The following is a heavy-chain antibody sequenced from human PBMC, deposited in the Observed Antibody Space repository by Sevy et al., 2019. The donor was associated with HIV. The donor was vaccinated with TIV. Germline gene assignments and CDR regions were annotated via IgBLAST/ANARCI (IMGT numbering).Heavy chain of an antibody. V-gene: IGHV3-21*01. J-gene: IGHJ3*02. CDR3: ARDQREGDCSGGSCYSDAFDI. CDR2: ISSSSNSI. Sequence: GGSLRLSCAASGFTFSSYSMNWVRQAPGKGLEWVSSISSSSNSIYYADSVKGRFTITSDNAKNSLYLQMNSLRAEDTAVYYWARDQREGDCSGGSCYSDAFDIWGQGTMVTVSS. CDR1: GFTFSSYS. D-gene: IGHD2-15*01.